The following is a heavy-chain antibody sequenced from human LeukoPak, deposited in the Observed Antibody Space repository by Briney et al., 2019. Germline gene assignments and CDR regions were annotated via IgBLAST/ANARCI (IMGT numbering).Heavy chain of an antibody. J-gene: IGHJ6*03. CDR3: ARIGGSFYFYYFMDV. CDR2: IYYSGST. CDR1: GGSVSSTSYY. D-gene: IGHD1-26*01. V-gene: IGHV4-39*07. Sequence: PSETLSLTCSVSGGSVSSTSYYWGWIRQPPGKGTEWIGSIYYSGSTYYNPSLKSRVTISIDTSKNPFSLKVSSVTAADTAVYYCARIGGSFYFYYFMDVWGKGTTVTVSS.